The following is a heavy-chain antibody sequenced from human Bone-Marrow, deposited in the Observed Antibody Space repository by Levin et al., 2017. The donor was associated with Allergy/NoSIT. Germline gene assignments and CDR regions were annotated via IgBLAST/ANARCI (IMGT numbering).Heavy chain of an antibody. V-gene: IGHV1-2*06. CDR1: GYTFTGHP. CDR3: ARASISLPAHNT. Sequence: ASVKVSCKASGYTFTGHPIHWVRQAPGQGLEWMGRISPSNGDTKVAQKFQGRVTLTRDTSTSTAYMELTSLTSDDTAMYYCARASISLPAHNTRGQGTLITVAS. D-gene: IGHD3-22*01. CDR2: ISPSNGDT. J-gene: IGHJ4*02.